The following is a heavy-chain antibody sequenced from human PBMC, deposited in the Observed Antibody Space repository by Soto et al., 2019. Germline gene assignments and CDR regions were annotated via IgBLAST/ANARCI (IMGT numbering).Heavy chain of an antibody. CDR3: WRLGFGGNSRVALEP. J-gene: IGHJ5*02. CDR2: IYLGDSDT. V-gene: IGHV5-51*01. CDR1: GYRFITYW. D-gene: IGHD2-15*01. Sequence: GESLKISCKGSGYRFITYWIAWVRQMPGKGLEWMGIIYLGDSDTRYSPSFQGQVTISADKSISTAYLQWSSLKASDTAMYYCWRLGFGGNSRVALEPWRQGPLV.